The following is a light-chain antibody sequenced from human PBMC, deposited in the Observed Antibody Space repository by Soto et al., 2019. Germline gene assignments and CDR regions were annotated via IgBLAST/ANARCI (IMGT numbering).Light chain of an antibody. V-gene: IGLV2-23*01. CDR2: EDN. CDR1: SGDVGKYNL. J-gene: IGLJ2*01. CDR3: CSYVVSSRFV. Sequence: QSVLTQPASVSGSPGQSITISCTGSSGDVGKYNLVSWYQRHPDRAPKLMIYEDNKRPSGVSDRFSGSKSGNTASLTISGLQAEDEAEYYCCSYVVSSRFVFGEGTKLTVL.